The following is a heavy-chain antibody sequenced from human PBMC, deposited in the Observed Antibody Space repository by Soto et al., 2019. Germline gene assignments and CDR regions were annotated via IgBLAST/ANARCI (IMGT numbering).Heavy chain of an antibody. CDR2: IYYSGST. Sequence: SETLSLTCTVSGGSISSSSYYWGWIRQPPGKGLEWIGSIYYSGSTYYNPSLKSRVTISVDTSKNQFSLKLSSVTAADTAVYYCARLSIFGPHNWFDPWGQGTLVTVSS. V-gene: IGHV4-39*01. CDR1: GGSISSSSYY. D-gene: IGHD3-3*01. CDR3: ARLSIFGPHNWFDP. J-gene: IGHJ5*02.